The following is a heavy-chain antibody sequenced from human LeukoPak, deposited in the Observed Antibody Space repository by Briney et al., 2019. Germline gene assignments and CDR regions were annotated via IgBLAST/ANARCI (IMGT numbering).Heavy chain of an antibody. CDR3: ARATSTIAARPPDY. Sequence: ASVKVSCKASGYTFTGYYMHWVRLAPGQGLEWMGWINPNSGVTNYAQKFQGRVTMTRDTSISTAYMEVSGLRSDDTAVYYCARATSTIAARPPDYWGQGTLVTVSS. CDR1: GYTFTGYY. CDR2: INPNSGVT. J-gene: IGHJ4*02. D-gene: IGHD6-6*01. V-gene: IGHV1-2*02.